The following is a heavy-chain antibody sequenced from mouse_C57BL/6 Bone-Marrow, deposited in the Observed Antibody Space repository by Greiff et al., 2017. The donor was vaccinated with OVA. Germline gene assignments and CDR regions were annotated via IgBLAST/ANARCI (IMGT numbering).Heavy chain of an antibody. D-gene: IGHD1-1*01. CDR3: ASGGYYGSSITFEE. V-gene: IGHV1-67*01. CDR2: ISTYYGDA. Sequence: VQLQQSGPELVRPGVSVTISCKGSGYTFTDYAMHWVKQSHAQSLEWIGVISTYYGDASYNQKFKDKATMTVDKSSSTAYMELARLTSEDSAVYYCASGGYYGSSITFEEWGQGTTLTVSS. CDR1: GYTFTDYA. J-gene: IGHJ2*01.